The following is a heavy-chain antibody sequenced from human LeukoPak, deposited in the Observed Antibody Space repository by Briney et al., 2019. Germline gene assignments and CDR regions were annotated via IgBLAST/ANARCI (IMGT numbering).Heavy chain of an antibody. CDR2: IYYSGTT. J-gene: IGHJ5*02. D-gene: IGHD1-26*01. CDR1: GGSIGNGDYY. V-gene: IGHV4-30-4*01. CDR3: ASYYSVSWDRWFDP. Sequence: PSETLSLTCTVSGGSIGNGDYYWSWIRQPPGKGLEWIGYIYYSGTTYYNPSLKSRITISLDTSKNQFFLNLTSVTAADTAVYYCASYYSVSWDRWFDPWGQGTLVTVSS.